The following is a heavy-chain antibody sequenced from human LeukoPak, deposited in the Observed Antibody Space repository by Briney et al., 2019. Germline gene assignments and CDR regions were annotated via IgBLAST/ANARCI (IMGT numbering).Heavy chain of an antibody. V-gene: IGHV4-39*01. J-gene: IGHJ4*02. D-gene: IGHD1-26*01. CDR1: GNTISTNSNY. CDR3: ATLGVGDTAGDY. CDR2: IKYSGST. Sequence: PSETLYLTCTVSGNTISTNSNYWGWIRQPPGKGLEWIGTIKYSGSTYHHPSLKSRTIMCVDPSNNPLSVNLSPVTAADTAVYYCATLGVGDTAGDYWGQGILVTVSS.